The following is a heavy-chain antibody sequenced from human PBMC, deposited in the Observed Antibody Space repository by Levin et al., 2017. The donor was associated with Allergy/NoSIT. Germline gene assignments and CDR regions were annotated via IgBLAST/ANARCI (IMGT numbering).Heavy chain of an antibody. Sequence: SCAASGFTFSHFGMHWVRQAPGKGLEWVAVISYDGSNKYYGDSVQGRFTISRDNSKNTLYLQMNSLRAEDTAVYYCAKEVLTTVRSNDYYYMDVWGKGTTVTASS. CDR2: ISYDGSNK. J-gene: IGHJ6*03. D-gene: IGHD4-17*01. CDR1: GFTFSHFG. CDR3: AKEVLTTVRSNDYYYMDV. V-gene: IGHV3-30*18.